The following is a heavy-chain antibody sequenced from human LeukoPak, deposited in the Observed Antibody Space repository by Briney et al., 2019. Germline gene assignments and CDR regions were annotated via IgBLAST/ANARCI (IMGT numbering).Heavy chain of an antibody. CDR3: ARLNGNHFDY. V-gene: IGHV1-2*02. CDR2: INPNSGAT. J-gene: IGHJ4*02. CDR1: VCTFTLYH. D-gene: IGHD1-14*01. Sequence: ASVTVSCTPSVCTFTLYHMHWVRQAPGQGLEWMAWINPNSGATDYAQKFQGRVTMTRDTSTSTAYMELSRLRSDDTAVYYCARLNGNHFDYWGQGTLVTASS.